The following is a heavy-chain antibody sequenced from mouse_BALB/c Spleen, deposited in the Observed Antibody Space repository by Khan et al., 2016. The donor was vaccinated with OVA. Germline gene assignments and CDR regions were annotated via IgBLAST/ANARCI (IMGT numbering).Heavy chain of an antibody. D-gene: IGHD2-4*01. J-gene: IGHJ3*02. CDR1: GYTFTSYW. Sequence: QVQLKESGAELARPGASVKLSCKASGYTFTSYWMQWVKQRPGPGLEWIGAIYPGDGDTRYTQKFKGKATLTADKSSSTAYMQLSSLDSEDSAVXYCATINDDDGWGQGTLVTVAA. CDR3: ATINDDDG. V-gene: IGHV1-87*01. CDR2: IYPGDGDT.